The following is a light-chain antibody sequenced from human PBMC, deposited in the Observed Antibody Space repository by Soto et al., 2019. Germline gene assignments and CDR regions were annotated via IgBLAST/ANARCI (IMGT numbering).Light chain of an antibody. Sequence: DIQMTQSPSTPSASVGDRVTITCRASQSISSWLAWYQQEPGKAPKILIYKASSLESGVPSRFSGSGSGTEFTLTISSLQPDDFATYYCQQYNSYPITFGQGTRLEIK. CDR2: KAS. CDR3: QQYNSYPIT. J-gene: IGKJ5*01. V-gene: IGKV1-5*03. CDR1: QSISSW.